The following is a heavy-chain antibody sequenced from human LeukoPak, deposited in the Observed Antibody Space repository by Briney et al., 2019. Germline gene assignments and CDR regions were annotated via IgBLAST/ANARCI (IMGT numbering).Heavy chain of an antibody. V-gene: IGHV1-8*01. D-gene: IGHD7-27*01. J-gene: IGHJ4*02. CDR2: MSPKSGNT. CDR3: VRTPPNWGADY. Sequence: ASVKVSCKASGYTFTSYDINWVRQATGQGLEWMGWMSPKSGNTGYAQKFQSRVTMTGNTAISTAYMELSSLRSEDTAVYYCVRTPPNWGADYWGQGTLVTVSS. CDR1: GYTFTSYD.